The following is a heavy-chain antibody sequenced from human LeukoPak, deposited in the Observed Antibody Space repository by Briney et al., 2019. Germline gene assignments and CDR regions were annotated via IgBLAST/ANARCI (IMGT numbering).Heavy chain of an antibody. V-gene: IGHV4-39*01. J-gene: IGHJ4*02. Sequence: SETLSLTCTVAGGSISSSSYYWGWIRQPPGKGLEWIGRIYYSGSTYYNPSLKSRCTISVDTSKNQFSLKLSSVTAVDTAVYYCAYDFWSGSFDYWGQGTLVTVSS. CDR1: GGSISSSSYY. CDR2: IYYSGST. D-gene: IGHD3-3*01. CDR3: AYDFWSGSFDY.